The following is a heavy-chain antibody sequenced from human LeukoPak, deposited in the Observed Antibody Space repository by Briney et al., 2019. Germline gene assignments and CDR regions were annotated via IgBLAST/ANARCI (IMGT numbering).Heavy chain of an antibody. CDR1: GFTFSAYG. V-gene: IGHV3-21*01. J-gene: IGHJ4*02. Sequence: GGTLRLSCAASGFTFSAYGMSWVRQAPGKGLEWVSSISSSSSYIYYADSVKGRFTISRDNAKNSLYLQMNSLGAEDTAVYYCSLGTQYYYDSSGYCFDYWGQGTLVTVSS. D-gene: IGHD3-22*01. CDR2: ISSSSSYI. CDR3: SLGTQYYYDSSGYCFDY.